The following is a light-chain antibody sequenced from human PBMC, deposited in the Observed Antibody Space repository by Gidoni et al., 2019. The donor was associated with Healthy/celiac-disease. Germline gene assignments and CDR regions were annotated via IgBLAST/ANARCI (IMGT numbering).Light chain of an antibody. CDR1: QSISSY. CDR3: QQSYSTTWT. J-gene: IGKJ1*01. CDR2: AAS. V-gene: IGKV1-39*01. Sequence: DIQMTQSPSSLSASVGDRVTIPGRASQSISSYLNWYQQKPGKAPKLLIYAASSLQSGVPSRFSGSGSGTDFTLTISSLQPEDFATYYCQQSYSTTWTFGQGTKVEIK.